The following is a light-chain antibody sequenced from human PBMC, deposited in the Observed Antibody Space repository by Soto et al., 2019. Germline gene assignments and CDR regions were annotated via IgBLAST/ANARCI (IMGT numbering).Light chain of an antibody. CDR1: QSISSY. J-gene: IGKJ1*01. CDR3: QQSYSTPPET. CDR2: AAS. Sequence: DIQMTQSPSSLSASVGDRVTITCRASQSISSYLNWYQQKPGKAPKLLIYAASSLQSGVPSRFSGSGSGTDFTLTISSLLPEYFATYYCQQSYSTPPETFGQGTKVEIK. V-gene: IGKV1-39*01.